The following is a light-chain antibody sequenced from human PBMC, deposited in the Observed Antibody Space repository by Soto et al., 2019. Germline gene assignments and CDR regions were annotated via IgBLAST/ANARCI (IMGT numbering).Light chain of an antibody. CDR2: SDT. J-gene: IGLJ2*01. V-gene: IGLV3-21*01. Sequence: SYELTQPPSVSVAPGKTASISCGGNDIGSKGVHWYQQKPGQAPVLVIYSDTDLPPVITERFSGSNSANLATLTISSVEAGDEADYYCQVWDSGSAHVVFGGGTQLTVL. CDR3: QVWDSGSAHVV. CDR1: DIGSKG.